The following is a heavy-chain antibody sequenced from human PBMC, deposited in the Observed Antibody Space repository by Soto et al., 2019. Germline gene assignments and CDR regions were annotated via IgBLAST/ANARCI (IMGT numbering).Heavy chain of an antibody. CDR2: ISYDGANQ. CDR3: AKWGVCSTSCPSVAGHYYGMDV. CDR1: GFTLSSYG. V-gene: IGHV3-30*18. J-gene: IGHJ6*02. D-gene: IGHD2-2*01. Sequence: QAGGSLRLSCAASGFTLSSYGMHWVRQTPGKGLEWVAAISYDGANQNYADSVKGRFTISRDISNNTLYLQMNSLRPEDTALYYCAKWGVCSTSCPSVAGHYYGMDVWGQGTTVTVSS.